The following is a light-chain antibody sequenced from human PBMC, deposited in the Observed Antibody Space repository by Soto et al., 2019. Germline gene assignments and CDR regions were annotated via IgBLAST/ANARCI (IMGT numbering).Light chain of an antibody. V-gene: IGKV3-20*01. CDR1: QSVTSTY. CDR3: QQYAGTPT. Sequence: EIVLTQSPGTLSLSPGERATLSCRASQSVTSTYLGWYQQKPGQAPSLLIYGASSRATGIPDRFSGSGSGTDFTLTISRLEPEDFAVYYCQQYAGTPTFGQGTRLEIK. CDR2: GAS. J-gene: IGKJ5*01.